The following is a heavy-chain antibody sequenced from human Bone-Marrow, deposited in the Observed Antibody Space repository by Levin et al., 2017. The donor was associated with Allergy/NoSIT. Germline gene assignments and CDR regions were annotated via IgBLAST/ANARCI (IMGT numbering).Heavy chain of an antibody. V-gene: IGHV4-4*02. D-gene: IGHD6-13*01. CDR3: ARVLYSSTSYGVMDV. CDR1: FVSLLGFYL. CDR2: TSHEGST. Sequence: PSETLSLTCSLSFVSLLGFYLCLCFRPAPGKGLEWVGETSHEGSTNYNPSLKSRVTFSVDKSKNQFSLSLNSVTAADTAVYFCARVLYSSTSYGVMDVWGQGTTVTVSS. J-gene: IGHJ6*02.